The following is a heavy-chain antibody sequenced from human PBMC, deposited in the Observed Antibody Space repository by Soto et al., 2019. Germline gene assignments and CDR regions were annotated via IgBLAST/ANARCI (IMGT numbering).Heavy chain of an antibody. CDR1: GASVSTGAYY. J-gene: IGHJ5*02. D-gene: IGHD5-18*01. V-gene: IGHV4-31*03. Sequence: PSETLSLTCTVSGASVSTGAYYWGWVRQRPGRGLQWIGYVYEIGYTYYNMSLKSRITISLDRSNNQFSLGLTSVTAADTAVYYCVGALRTTALVYPRFDPCGRGTLVAFYS. CDR3: VGALRTTALVYPRFDP. CDR2: VYEIGYT.